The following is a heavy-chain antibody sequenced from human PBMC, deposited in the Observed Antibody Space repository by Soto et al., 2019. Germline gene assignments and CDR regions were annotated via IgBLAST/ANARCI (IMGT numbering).Heavy chain of an antibody. CDR2: ITGSSGHE. CDR1: GFTFSTYS. CDR3: ARDGEAHFGLDV. V-gene: IGHV3-21*01. D-gene: IGHD3-10*01. Sequence: GGSLRLSCTASGFTFSTYSLNWVRQAPGKGLEWVSFITGSSGHEFYADSLRGRFTISRDNAKNSLYLQMNNLRAEDTAIYYCARDGEAHFGLDVWGQGTTVTAP. J-gene: IGHJ6*02.